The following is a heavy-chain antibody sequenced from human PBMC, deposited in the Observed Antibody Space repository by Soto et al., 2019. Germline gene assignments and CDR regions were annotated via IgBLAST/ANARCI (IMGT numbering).Heavy chain of an antibody. CDR3: ARDIRGTTTAVVLW. CDR1: GFAFSSYG. V-gene: IGHV3-33*01. Sequence: QVPLVESGGGVVQPGRSLRLSCAASGFAFSSYGMHWVRQAPGKGLEWVAVIWYDGTKKYYADSVQGRFTISRDNSRNRTSLQTNTPRADDTAVHYCARDIRGTTTAVVLWWGQATLVSVSS. J-gene: IGHJ4*02. D-gene: IGHD1-26*01. CDR2: IWYDGTKK.